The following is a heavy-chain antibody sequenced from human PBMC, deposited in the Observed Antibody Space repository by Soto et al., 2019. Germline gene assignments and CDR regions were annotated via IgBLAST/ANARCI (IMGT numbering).Heavy chain of an antibody. D-gene: IGHD1-20*01. V-gene: IGHV3-15*01. CDR3: TTDLYNWNPYTNLDFDY. J-gene: IGHJ4*02. Sequence: EVQLVESGGGLVKPGGSLRLSCAASGFTFSNAWMSWVRQAPGKGLEWVGRIKSKTDGGTTDYAAPVKGRFTISRDDSKNTLYLQMNSLKTEDTAVYYCTTDLYNWNPYTNLDFDYWGQGTLVTVSS. CDR1: GFTFSNAW. CDR2: IKSKTDGGTT.